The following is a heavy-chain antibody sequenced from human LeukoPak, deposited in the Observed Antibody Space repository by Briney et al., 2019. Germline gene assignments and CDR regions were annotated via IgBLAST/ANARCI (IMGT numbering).Heavy chain of an antibody. D-gene: IGHD3-10*01. CDR2: IYWNDDK. V-gene: IGHV2-5*01. CDR3: AHRRGARITMVRGVIIHAFDI. CDR1: GFPLSTSGVG. J-gene: IGHJ3*02. Sequence: VSGPTLVKPTQTLTLTCTFSGFPLSTSGVGVGWIRQPPGKALEWLALIYWNDDKRYSPSLKSRLTITKDTSKNQVVLTMTNMDPVDTATYYCAHRRGARITMVRGVIIHAFDIWGQGTMVTVSS.